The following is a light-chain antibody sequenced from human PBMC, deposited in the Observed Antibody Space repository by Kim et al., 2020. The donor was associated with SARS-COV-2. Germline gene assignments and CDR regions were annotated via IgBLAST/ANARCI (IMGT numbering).Light chain of an antibody. CDR3: QHYSGYPLT. Sequence: DIQMTQSPSTLSASVGDRFTITCRASQSISSWLAWYQQRPGKAPKLLIYTASTLEYGVPSRFSGSGSGTEFTLTISSLQPEDFATHYCQHYSGYPLTFGGGTKVDIK. J-gene: IGKJ4*01. V-gene: IGKV1-5*03. CDR1: QSISSW. CDR2: TAS.